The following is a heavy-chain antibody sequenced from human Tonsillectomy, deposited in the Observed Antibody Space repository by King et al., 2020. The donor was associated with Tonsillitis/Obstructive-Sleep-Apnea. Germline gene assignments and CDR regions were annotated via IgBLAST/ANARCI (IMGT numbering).Heavy chain of an antibody. J-gene: IGHJ1*01. CDR1: GGSISSTNW. Sequence: QLQESGPGLVKPSGTLSLTCAVSGGSISSTNWWSWVRQPPGQGLEWIGEIHHSGSTNYNPSLKSRVTISVDKSKNQFSLKLSSVTAADTAVYYCARDPFCSRTSCYFFQPWGQGTLVTVSS. CDR3: ARDPFCSRTSCYFFQP. V-gene: IGHV4-4*02. CDR2: IHHSGST. D-gene: IGHD2-2*01.